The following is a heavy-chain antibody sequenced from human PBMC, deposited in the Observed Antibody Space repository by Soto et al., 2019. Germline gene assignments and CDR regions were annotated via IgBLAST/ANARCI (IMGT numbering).Heavy chain of an antibody. D-gene: IGHD3-16*01. CDR1: GFTFSDYY. Sequence: PGGSLRLSCAASGFTFSDYYMSWLRQPPGKGLEWVSYISKSGSIIHFADSVKGRFAISRDNAKNTLYLQMSSLRAEDMALYYCARDLSPYSDYYDESTSETWFDPWGQGTLVTVSS. V-gene: IGHV3-11*01. CDR2: ISKSGSII. CDR3: ARDLSPYSDYYDESTSETWFDP. J-gene: IGHJ5*02.